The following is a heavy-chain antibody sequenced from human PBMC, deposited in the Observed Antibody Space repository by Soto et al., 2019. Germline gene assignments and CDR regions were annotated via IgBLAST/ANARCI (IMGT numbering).Heavy chain of an antibody. Sequence: ASVKVSCKASGYTFTGYHMHWVRQAPGQGLEWMGWINPNSGGTNYAQKFQGWVTMTRDTSISTAYMELSRLRSDDTAVYYCARDHLNYYGSGSYIGGGPYYYYGMDVWGQGTTVTVSS. CDR2: INPNSGGT. CDR1: GYTFTGYH. V-gene: IGHV1-2*04. CDR3: ARDHLNYYGSGSYIGGGPYYYYGMDV. D-gene: IGHD3-10*01. J-gene: IGHJ6*02.